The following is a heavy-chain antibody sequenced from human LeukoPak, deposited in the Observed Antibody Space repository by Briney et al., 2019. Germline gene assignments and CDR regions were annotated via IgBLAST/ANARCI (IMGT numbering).Heavy chain of an antibody. D-gene: IGHD6-19*01. V-gene: IGHV3-7*03. Sequence: GGSLRLSCAASGFTFSSYWMSWVRQAPGKGLEWVANIKQDGSEKYYVDSVKGRFTISRDNAKNSLYLQMNSLRAEDTALYYCAKEGWAVAGNYYYYYYMDVWGKGTTVTISS. CDR3: AKEGWAVAGNYYYYYYMDV. CDR1: GFTFSSYW. CDR2: IKQDGSEK. J-gene: IGHJ6*03.